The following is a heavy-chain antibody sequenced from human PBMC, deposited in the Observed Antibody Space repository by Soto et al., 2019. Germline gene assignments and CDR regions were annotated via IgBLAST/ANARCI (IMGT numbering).Heavy chain of an antibody. Sequence: GGSLRLSCAASGFTFSSYAMSWVRQAPGKGLEWVSAISGSGGSTYYADSVKGRFTISRDNSKNTLYLQMNSLRAEDTAVYYCAKDHSLYDRSGYYGPWFDPWGQGTLVTVSS. CDR1: GFTFSSYA. D-gene: IGHD3-22*01. V-gene: IGHV3-23*01. J-gene: IGHJ5*02. CDR2: ISGSGGST. CDR3: AKDHSLYDRSGYYGPWFDP.